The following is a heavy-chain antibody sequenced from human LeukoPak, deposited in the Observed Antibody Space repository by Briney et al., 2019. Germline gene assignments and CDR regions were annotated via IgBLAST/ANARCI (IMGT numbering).Heavy chain of an antibody. J-gene: IGHJ4*02. Sequence: GGSLRLSCAASGFTFSSYTMNWVRQAPGKGLELVSSISISTTSIYYADSVKGRFTISRDNTKNSLYLQMNSLRVEDTAVYYCARERFHGSGAPMFDYWGQGTLVTVSS. CDR3: ARERFHGSGAPMFDY. D-gene: IGHD3-10*01. V-gene: IGHV3-21*01. CDR2: ISISTTSI. CDR1: GFTFSSYT.